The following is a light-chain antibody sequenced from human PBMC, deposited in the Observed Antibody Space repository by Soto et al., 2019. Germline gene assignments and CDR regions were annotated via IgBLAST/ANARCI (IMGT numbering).Light chain of an antibody. Sequence: VRTQSPAPLSVSPGSRAPLSCRASQSVSSNLAWYQQKPGKAPRLLIYGASTRATGIPARFSGSGSGTEFTLTISSLQSEDFAVYYCQQYNNGPVTFGGGTKVDIK. CDR1: QSVSSN. CDR3: QQYNNGPVT. J-gene: IGKJ4*01. CDR2: GAS. V-gene: IGKV3-15*01.